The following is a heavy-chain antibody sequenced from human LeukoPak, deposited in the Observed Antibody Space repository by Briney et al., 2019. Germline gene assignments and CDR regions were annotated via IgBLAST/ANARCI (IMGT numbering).Heavy chain of an antibody. V-gene: IGHV4-34*01. D-gene: IGHD3-10*01. CDR1: GGSFSGYY. CDR3: ARTRYYYNSRNYGAPYYFDY. CDR2: IYYSGST. J-gene: IGHJ4*02. Sequence: SETLSLTCAVYGGSFSGYYWSWIRQPPGKGLEWIGNIYYSGSTYYNPSLKSRVTIFVDTSKNQFSLKLSSVTAADTAVYYCARTRYYYNSRNYGAPYYFDYWDQGTLVTVSS.